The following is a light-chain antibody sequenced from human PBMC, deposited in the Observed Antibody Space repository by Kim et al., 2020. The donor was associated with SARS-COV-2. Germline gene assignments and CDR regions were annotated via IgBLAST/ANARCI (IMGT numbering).Light chain of an antibody. Sequence: ASWGDRVTIPCRESQDIRNDLGWYQQNPGSAPKRLIYGASSLQSGVPSRFSGSGSGTEFTLTISSVQPEDFATYFCLQHSTYPITFGQGTRLEIK. CDR2: GAS. V-gene: IGKV1-17*01. CDR3: LQHSTYPIT. CDR1: QDIRND. J-gene: IGKJ5*01.